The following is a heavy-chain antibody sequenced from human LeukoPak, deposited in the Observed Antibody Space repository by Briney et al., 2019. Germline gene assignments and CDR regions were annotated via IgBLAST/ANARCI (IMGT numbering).Heavy chain of an antibody. Sequence: GGSLRLSCAASGFTFSSNAMSWVRQAPGKGLEWVSAISTGGGSTYYADSVKGRFNISRDNPNNTLYLQMNNLRAEDTAVYYCAKPRDSIVGTTTPTRLATLDIWGQGTMVTVSS. CDR1: GFTFSSNA. D-gene: IGHD1-26*01. V-gene: IGHV3-23*01. CDR2: ISTGGGST. CDR3: AKPRDSIVGTTTPTRLATLDI. J-gene: IGHJ3*02.